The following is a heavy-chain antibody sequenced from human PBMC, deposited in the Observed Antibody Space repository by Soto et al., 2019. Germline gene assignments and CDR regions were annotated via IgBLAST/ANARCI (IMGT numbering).Heavy chain of an antibody. V-gene: IGHV3-30*03. D-gene: IGHD2-15*01. CDR1: GFTFSSYG. CDR2: ISYDGSNK. Sequence: GGSLRLSCAASGFTFSSYGMHWVRQAPGKGLGWVAVISYDGSNKYYADSVKGRFTISRDNSKNTLYLQMNSLRAEDTAVYYCARGYCSGGSCYSNFDYWGQGTLVTVSS. J-gene: IGHJ4*02. CDR3: ARGYCSGGSCYSNFDY.